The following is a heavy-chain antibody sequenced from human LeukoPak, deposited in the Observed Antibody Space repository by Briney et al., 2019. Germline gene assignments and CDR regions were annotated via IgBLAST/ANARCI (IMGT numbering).Heavy chain of an antibody. CDR3: ARGLGYYDSSGYSFYMDV. CDR1: GGTFSSYA. D-gene: IGHD3-22*01. J-gene: IGHJ6*03. CDR2: IIPIFGTA. Sequence: SVKVSCKASGGTFSSYAISWVRQAPGQGLEWMGRIIPIFGTANYAQKFQGRVTITTDESTSTAYMELSSLRSEDTAVYYCARGLGYYDSSGYSFYMDVWGEGTTVTVSS. V-gene: IGHV1-69*05.